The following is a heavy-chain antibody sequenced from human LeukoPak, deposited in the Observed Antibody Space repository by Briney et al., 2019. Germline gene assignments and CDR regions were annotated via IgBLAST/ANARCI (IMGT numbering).Heavy chain of an antibody. CDR1: GFTFDNYA. CDR3: VKDSPPRYSGSPPAY. D-gene: IGHD1-26*01. CDR2: ISWNSGTI. J-gene: IGHJ4*02. V-gene: IGHV3-9*01. Sequence: PGGSLRLSCAASGFTFDNYAMNWVRQVPGKGLEWISLISWNSGTIGYVDSVKGRFTISRDNAKNSLYLQMNSLRADDTAVYYCVKDSPPRYSGSPPAYWGQGTLVTVSS.